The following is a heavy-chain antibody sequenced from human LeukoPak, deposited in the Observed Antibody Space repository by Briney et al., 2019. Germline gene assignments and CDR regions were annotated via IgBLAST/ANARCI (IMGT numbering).Heavy chain of an antibody. V-gene: IGHV3-23*01. CDR2: IGGDGVSR. CDR1: GFTSKSYA. J-gene: IGHJ4*02. D-gene: IGHD1-26*01. CDR3: AKRVGGTPDN. Sequence: GPLPLPCAASGFTSKSYARMWLGEAPGKEQEWVSAIGGDGVSRDYSDSVKGRFTISRDNSKNTLYLQMNSLRVEDTAIYFCAKRVGGTPDNWGLGTLVTVSS.